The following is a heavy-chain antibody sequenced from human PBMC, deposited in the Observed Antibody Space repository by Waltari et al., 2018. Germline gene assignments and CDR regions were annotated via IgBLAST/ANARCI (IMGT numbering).Heavy chain of an antibody. Sequence: EVQLVESGGGLVQPGGSLRLSCAASGFTLSTYWMTWVRQAPGKGREWVAKRNQDGSDKNYVDSVKGRFTISRDNARNSLYLQMNSLRAEDTAVYYCARHNGNYYYAMDVWGQGTTVTVSS. CDR1: GFTLSTYW. CDR3: ARHNGNYYYAMDV. CDR2: RNQDGSDK. V-gene: IGHV3-7*01. D-gene: IGHD1-20*01. J-gene: IGHJ6*02.